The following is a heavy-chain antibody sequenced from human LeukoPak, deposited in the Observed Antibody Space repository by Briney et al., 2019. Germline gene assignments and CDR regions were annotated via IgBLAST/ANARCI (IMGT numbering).Heavy chain of an antibody. J-gene: IGHJ4*02. Sequence: KSPETLSLTCTVSGGSISSYYWSWIRQPAGKGLEWIGRIYTSGSTNYNPSLKSRVTMSVDTSKNQFSLKLSSVTAADTAVYYCARDSPYCGGDCYSEYWGQGTLVTVSS. CDR1: GGSISSYY. CDR3: ARDSPYCGGDCYSEY. CDR2: IYTSGST. D-gene: IGHD2-21*02. V-gene: IGHV4-4*07.